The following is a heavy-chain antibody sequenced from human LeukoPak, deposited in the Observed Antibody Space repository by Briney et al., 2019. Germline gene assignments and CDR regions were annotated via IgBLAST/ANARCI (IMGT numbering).Heavy chain of an antibody. CDR1: GCSISSCDYY. D-gene: IGHD6-19*01. V-gene: IGHV4-39*06. CDR2: ISYSGST. CDR3: ARGGWLYLTS. Sequence: SETLSLSCTVSGCSISSCDYYWNWIRQPPGKGMEWIGRISYSGSTYYNPSLQSRVSISVDSSKNQFALKMRSMTGADTAVYFCARGGWLYLTSWGQGTLVTVSS. J-gene: IGHJ5*02.